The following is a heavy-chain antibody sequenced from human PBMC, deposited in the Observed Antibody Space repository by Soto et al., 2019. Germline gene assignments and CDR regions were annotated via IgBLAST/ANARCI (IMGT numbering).Heavy chain of an antibody. CDR2: IYHSGST. V-gene: IGHV4-38-2*01. CDR3: ATVPRGYSTTDY. Sequence: GAVSVTCAVPGYSSSSGYYWGWIRQPPGKGLEWIGSIYHSGSTYYNPSLKSRVTISVDTSKNQFSLKLSSVTAADTAVYYCATVPRGYSTTDYWGQGTLVTVSS. CDR1: GYSSSSGYY. D-gene: IGHD2-2*01. J-gene: IGHJ4*02.